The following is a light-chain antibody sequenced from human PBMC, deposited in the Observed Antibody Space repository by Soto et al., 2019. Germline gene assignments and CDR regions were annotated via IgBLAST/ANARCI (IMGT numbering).Light chain of an antibody. CDR3: QQYGSSPPSYT. CDR1: QSVSSSY. V-gene: IGKV3-20*01. J-gene: IGKJ2*01. CDR2: GAS. Sequence: EIVLTQSPGTLSLSPGERATLSCRASQSVSSSYLAWYQQKPGQAPRLLIYGASSRATGIPDRFSGSGSGTAFTLTISRLEPEDFAVYYCQQYGSSPPSYTFGQGNKLEIK.